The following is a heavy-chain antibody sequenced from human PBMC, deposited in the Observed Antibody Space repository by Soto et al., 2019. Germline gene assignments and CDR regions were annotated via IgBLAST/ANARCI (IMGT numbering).Heavy chain of an antibody. J-gene: IGHJ4*02. CDR2: ISSSSSTI. Sequence: GGSLRLSFAAPGFTFRRYSMNWGRQASGKGLEWFSYISSSSSTIYYADSVKGRFTISRDNAKNSLYLQMNSLRAEDTAVYYCARTNDYGDYSFDYWGQGTLVTVSS. V-gene: IGHV3-48*01. D-gene: IGHD4-17*01. CDR3: ARTNDYGDYSFDY. CDR1: GFTFRRYS.